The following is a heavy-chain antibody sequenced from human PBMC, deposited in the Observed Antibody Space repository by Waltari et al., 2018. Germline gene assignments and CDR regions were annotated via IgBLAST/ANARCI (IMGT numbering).Heavy chain of an antibody. D-gene: IGHD2-15*01. Sequence: EVQLVESGGGLVQPGRSLRLSCAASGFTFDDYAMHWVRQAPGKGLEWFSGISGNSGSIGYADSVKGRFTISRDNAKNSLYLQMNSLRAEDTAVYYCARDDGGTSFDYWGQGTLVTVSS. J-gene: IGHJ4*02. V-gene: IGHV3-9*01. CDR1: GFTFDDYA. CDR2: ISGNSGSI. CDR3: ARDDGGTSFDY.